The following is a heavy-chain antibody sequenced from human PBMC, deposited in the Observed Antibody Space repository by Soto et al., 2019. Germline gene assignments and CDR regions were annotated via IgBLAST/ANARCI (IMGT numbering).Heavy chain of an antibody. J-gene: IGHJ4*02. Sequence: GGSLRLSCAASGFTFSSYSMNWVRQAPGKGLEWVSCISSSSSTIYYADSVKGRFTISRDNAKNSLYLQMNSLRDEDTAVYYCARDLLGVAVACFDYWGQGTLVTVSS. V-gene: IGHV3-48*02. CDR1: GFTFSSYS. CDR3: ARDLLGVAVACFDY. D-gene: IGHD6-19*01. CDR2: ISSSSSTI.